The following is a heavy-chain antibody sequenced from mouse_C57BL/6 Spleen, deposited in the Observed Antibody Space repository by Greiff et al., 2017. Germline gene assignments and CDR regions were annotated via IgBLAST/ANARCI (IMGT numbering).Heavy chain of an antibody. Sequence: VQLQQPGAELVKPGASVKMSCKASGYTFTSYWITWVKQRPGQGLEWIGDIYPGSGSTNYNEKFKSKATLTVDTSSSTAYMQLSSLTSEDSAVYYCARRGAYDPLYAMDYWGQGTSVTVSS. CDR3: ARRGAYDPLYAMDY. CDR1: GYTFTSYW. V-gene: IGHV1-55*01. CDR2: IYPGSGST. D-gene: IGHD2-3*01. J-gene: IGHJ4*01.